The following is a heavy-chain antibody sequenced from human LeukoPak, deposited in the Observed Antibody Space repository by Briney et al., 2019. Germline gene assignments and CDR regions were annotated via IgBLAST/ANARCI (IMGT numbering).Heavy chain of an antibody. V-gene: IGHV5-51*01. CDR1: GYTFTTYW. Sequence: GESLKISCEGSGYTFTTYWIAWVRQMPGKGLEWMGIIYPGDSDTRYSPSFQGQVTISADKSISTAYLQWSSLKASDTALYYCARQRGGSGSYYNALDYWGQGTLVTVSS. CDR2: IYPGDSDT. CDR3: ARQRGGSGSYYNALDY. J-gene: IGHJ4*02. D-gene: IGHD3-10*01.